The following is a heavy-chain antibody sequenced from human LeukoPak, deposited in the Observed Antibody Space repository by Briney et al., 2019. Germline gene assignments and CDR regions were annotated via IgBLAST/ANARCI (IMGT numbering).Heavy chain of an antibody. CDR3: ARHPGRMVSFDF. J-gene: IGHJ4*02. CDR1: GGSMTSISHH. V-gene: IGHV4-39*01. Sequence: SETLTLTCTVSGGSMTSISHHWGWIRQPPGKGPEWIVTIYYGGSPYYNPSLKSRATISVHTSKNQFSLKLSSVTAADTAVYYCARHPGRMVSFDFWGQGALVTVSS. D-gene: IGHD2-8*01. CDR2: IYYGGSP.